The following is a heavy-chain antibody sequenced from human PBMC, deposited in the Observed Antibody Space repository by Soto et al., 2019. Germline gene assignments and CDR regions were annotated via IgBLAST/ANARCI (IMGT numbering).Heavy chain of an antibody. D-gene: IGHD3-10*01. J-gene: IGHJ4*02. V-gene: IGHV3-33*01. CDR1: GFTFSHYA. CDR2: IWSDGSNE. Sequence: QVQLVESGGGVVQPGKSLRLSCAASGFTFSHYAMHWARQAPGKGLEWGAVIWSDGSNENYADSVRGRFTISRDNPKNTLYLQMNRLRAEDTAVYYCARDYGSAPWDYWGQGALVTVSS. CDR3: ARDYGSAPWDY.